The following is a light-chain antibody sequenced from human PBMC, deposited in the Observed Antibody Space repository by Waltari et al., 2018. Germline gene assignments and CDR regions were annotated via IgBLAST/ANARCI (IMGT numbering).Light chain of an antibody. J-gene: IGKJ3*01. CDR1: QDISNY. CDR3: QRYDNLPIFA. V-gene: IGKV1-33*01. CDR2: DAS. Sequence: DIQMTQSPSSLSAFVGDRVIMTCQASQDISNYLNWYQQKPGKAPKLLIRDASNLETGVPTRISGSQSRTDFTLTISSLQPEDVGTYYCQRYDNLPIFAFGPGTKVEIK.